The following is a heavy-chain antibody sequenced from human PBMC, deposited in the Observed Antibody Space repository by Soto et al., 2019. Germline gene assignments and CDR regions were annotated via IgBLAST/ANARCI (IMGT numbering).Heavy chain of an antibody. D-gene: IGHD3-10*01. CDR2: IWYDGSNK. V-gene: IGHV3-33*01. Sequence: QVQLVESGGGVVQPGRSLRLSCAASGFTFSSYGMYWVRQAPGKGLEWVAVIWYDGSNKYYADSVKGRFTISRDNSKNTLYLQMNSLRAEDTAVYYCARDEGLGVNYYYYGMDVWGQGTTVTVSS. CDR3: ARDEGLGVNYYYYGMDV. CDR1: GFTFSSYG. J-gene: IGHJ6*02.